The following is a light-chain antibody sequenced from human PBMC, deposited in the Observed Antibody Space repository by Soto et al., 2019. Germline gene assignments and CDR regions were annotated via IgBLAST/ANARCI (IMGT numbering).Light chain of an antibody. Sequence: EIVLTQSPGTLSLSPGERATLSCRASQSVSSSYLAWYQQKPGQAPRLLIYDASNRATGIPARFSGSGSGTDFTLTISSLEPEDFAVYYCQQRSNWVYTFGQGTKLEIK. CDR1: QSVSSSY. CDR3: QQRSNWVYT. J-gene: IGKJ2*01. CDR2: DAS. V-gene: IGKV3-11*01.